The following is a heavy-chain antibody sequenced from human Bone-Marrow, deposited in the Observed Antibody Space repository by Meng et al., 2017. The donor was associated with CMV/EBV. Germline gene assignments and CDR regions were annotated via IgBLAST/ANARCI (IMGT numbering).Heavy chain of an antibody. D-gene: IGHD3-10*01. Sequence: ASVKVSCKASGYTFTSYGISWVRQAPGQGLEWMGWISAYNGNTNYAQKLQGRFTISRDNSKNTLYLQMNSLRAEETAVYYCARDPAGDFDYWGQGTLVTVSS. J-gene: IGHJ4*02. CDR2: ISAYNGNT. CDR3: ARDPAGDFDY. V-gene: IGHV1-18*01. CDR1: GYTFTSYG.